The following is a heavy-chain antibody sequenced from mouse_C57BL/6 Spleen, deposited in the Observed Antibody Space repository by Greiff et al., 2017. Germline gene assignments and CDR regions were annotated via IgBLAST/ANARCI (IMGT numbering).Heavy chain of an antibody. Sequence: QVQLQQPGAELVKPGASVKLSCKASGYTFTNYWMHWVKQRPGQGLEWIGMIHPNSGSTNYNEKFKSKATLTVDKSSSTAYMQLSSLASEDSAVYYCARARGYGSSYDFDYWGQGTTLTVSS. CDR1: GYTFTNYW. D-gene: IGHD1-1*01. CDR2: IHPNSGST. J-gene: IGHJ2*01. CDR3: ARARGYGSSYDFDY. V-gene: IGHV1-64*01.